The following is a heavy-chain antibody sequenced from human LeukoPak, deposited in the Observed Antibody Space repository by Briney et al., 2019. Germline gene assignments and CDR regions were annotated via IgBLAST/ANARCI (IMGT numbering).Heavy chain of an antibody. D-gene: IGHD2-2*01. CDR2: IKQDGSEK. CDR3: AREYCSSTSCLYDY. V-gene: IGHV3-7*01. CDR1: EFPFTNYW. J-gene: IGHJ4*02. Sequence: GGSLRLSCVASEFPFTNYWMTWVRQAPGKGLEWVANIKQDGSEKFYVGSVKGRFTISRDNAKNSLYLQMNSLRVEDTAVYYCAREYCSSTSCLYDYWGQGTLVTVSS.